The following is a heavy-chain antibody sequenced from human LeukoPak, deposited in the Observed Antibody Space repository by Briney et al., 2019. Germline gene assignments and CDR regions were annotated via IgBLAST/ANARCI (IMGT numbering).Heavy chain of an antibody. D-gene: IGHD4-17*01. J-gene: IGHJ4*02. CDR2: ISDDGRSK. CDR1: GFTFSSYA. CDR3: AKRPSDYGDYVSYFNH. V-gene: IGHV3-30*18. Sequence: PGGSLRLSCAASGFTFSSYAMSWVRQAPGKGLEWVGVISDDGRSKDYADSVKGRFTISRDNSKDTLYLQMNSLRAEDTAVYYCAKRPSDYGDYVSYFNHWGQGTLVTVSS.